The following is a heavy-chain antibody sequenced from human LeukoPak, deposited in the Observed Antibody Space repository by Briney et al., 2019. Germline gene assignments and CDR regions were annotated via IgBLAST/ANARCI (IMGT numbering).Heavy chain of an antibody. Sequence: PSETLSLTCTVSGDSISSSSYYWGWIRQPPGKGLEWIGTIYYSGSTYYNPSLESRVTISIDTSKNQFSLKLNSVTAADTAVYYCARVLPQWLARYYFDYWDQGSLVTVSS. CDR2: IYYSGST. CDR3: ARVLPQWLARYYFDY. D-gene: IGHD6-19*01. J-gene: IGHJ4*02. V-gene: IGHV4-39*01. CDR1: GDSISSSSYY.